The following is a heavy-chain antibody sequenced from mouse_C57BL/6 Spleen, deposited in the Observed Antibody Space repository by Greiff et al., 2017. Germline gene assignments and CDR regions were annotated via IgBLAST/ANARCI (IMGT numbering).Heavy chain of an antibody. CDR1: GFSFNTYA. CDR3: VRHDDYDEGDY. J-gene: IGHJ4*01. CDR2: IRSKSNNYAT. D-gene: IGHD2-4*01. V-gene: IGHV10-1*01. Sequence: EVKVVESGGGLVQPKGSLKLSCAASGFSFNTYAMNWVRQAPGKGLEWVARIRSKSNNYATYYADSVKDRFTISRDDSESMLYLQMNNLKTEDTAMYYCVRHDDYDEGDYWGQGTSVTVSS.